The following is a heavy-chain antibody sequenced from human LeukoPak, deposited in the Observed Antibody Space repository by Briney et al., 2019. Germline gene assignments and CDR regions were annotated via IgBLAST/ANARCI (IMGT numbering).Heavy chain of an antibody. J-gene: IGHJ4*02. V-gene: IGHV6-1*01. CDR1: GDSVSSNSAA. D-gene: IGHD6-13*01. CDR2: TYYRSKWYN. CDR3: ARDRIAATPTPFDY. Sequence: SQTLSLTCAMSGDSVSSNSAAWNWIRQSPSRVLEWLGRTYYRSKWYNDYAVSVKSRITINPDTSKNQFSLQLNSVTPEDTAVYYCARDRIAATPTPFDYWGQGTLVTVSS.